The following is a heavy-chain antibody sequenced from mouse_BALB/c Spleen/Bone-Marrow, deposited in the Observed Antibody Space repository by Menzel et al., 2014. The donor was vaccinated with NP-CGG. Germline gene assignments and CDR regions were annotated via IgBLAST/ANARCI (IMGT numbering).Heavy chain of an antibody. D-gene: IGHD1-1*01. CDR1: GFNIKDTY. V-gene: IGHV14-3*02. J-gene: IGHJ3*01. CDR2: IDPANGNT. CDR3: ASYYYGSYGFAY. Sequence: EVKLMESGAELVKPGASVKLSCTASGFNIKDTYMHWVKQRPEQGLEWIGRIDPANGNTKYDPKSQGKATITVDTSSNTAYLQLSSLTSEDTAVYYCASYYYGSYGFAYWGQGTLVTVSA.